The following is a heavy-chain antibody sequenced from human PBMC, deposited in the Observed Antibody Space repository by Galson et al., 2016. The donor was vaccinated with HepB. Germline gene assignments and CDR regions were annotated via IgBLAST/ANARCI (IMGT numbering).Heavy chain of an antibody. Sequence: CAISGDSASSDTAAWNWIRQSPSRGLEWLGRTYYKFRWYTNSGDSVTSRISISPYTAKNKCSLQLNSVTPEDPGIYSCAPGPLPPSCGPYCSTWESYFVHWGQGTLVTVSS. J-gene: IGHJ4*02. CDR2: TYYKFRWYT. CDR1: GDSASSDTAA. CDR3: APGPLPPSCGPYCSTWESYFVH. V-gene: IGHV6-1*01. D-gene: IGHD3-22*01.